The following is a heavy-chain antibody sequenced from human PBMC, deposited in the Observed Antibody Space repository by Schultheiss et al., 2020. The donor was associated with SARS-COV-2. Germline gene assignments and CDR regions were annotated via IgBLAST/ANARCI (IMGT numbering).Heavy chain of an antibody. CDR3: ARGVIAVAGTDVYDY. Sequence: GGSLRLSCAASGFTFSSYSMNWVRQAPGKVLEWVSYISSSSSTIYYADSVKGRFTISRDNAKNSLYLQMNSLRAEDTAVYYCARGVIAVAGTDVYDYWGQGTLVTVSS. D-gene: IGHD6-19*01. V-gene: IGHV3-48*01. J-gene: IGHJ4*02. CDR2: ISSSSSTI. CDR1: GFTFSSYS.